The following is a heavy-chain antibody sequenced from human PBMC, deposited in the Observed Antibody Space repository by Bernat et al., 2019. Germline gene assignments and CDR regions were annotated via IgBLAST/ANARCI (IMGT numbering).Heavy chain of an antibody. J-gene: IGHJ4*02. CDR3: VRDNTNWAFDY. CDR2: ISHDSSAT. V-gene: IGHV3-43*02. Sequence: EVQLVESGGGVIQPGGSLRLSCAPSGFIFHAYVMHWVRQAPGMGLEWVSRISHDSSATSYADSVEGRFTISRDNSKNSLYLQMNSLRVEDTALYYCVRDNTNWAFDYWGRGTLVTVSS. CDR1: GFIFHAYV. D-gene: IGHD7-27*01.